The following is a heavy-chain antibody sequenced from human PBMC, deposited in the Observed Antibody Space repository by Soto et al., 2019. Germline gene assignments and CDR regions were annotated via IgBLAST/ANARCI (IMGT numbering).Heavy chain of an antibody. CDR3: AKGSRLLWFGDALNWFDP. V-gene: IGHV3-23*01. CDR1: GFTFSSYA. Sequence: EVQLLESGGGLVQPGGSLRLSCAASGFTFSSYAMTWVRQAPWKGLEWVSGISGSGGSTYYADSMKGRFTISRDNSKNTLYLQMKSLRAEDTAVYYCAKGSRLLWFGDALNWFDPWGQGTLVTVSS. D-gene: IGHD3-10*01. J-gene: IGHJ5*02. CDR2: ISGSGGST.